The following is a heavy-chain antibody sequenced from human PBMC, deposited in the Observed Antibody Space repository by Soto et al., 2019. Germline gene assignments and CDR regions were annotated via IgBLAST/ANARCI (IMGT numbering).Heavy chain of an antibody. V-gene: IGHV1-3*01. J-gene: IGHJ6*02. D-gene: IGHD5-12*01. CDR1: GYSFSSAP. Sequence: APLKLACKASGYSFSSAPMHCLSQNTGQRLEWMGWINAGNGNTKYSQKFQGRVTITRDTSASTAYMELSSLRSEDTAVYYCARDRYARSYGMDVWGQGTTVTVSS. CDR2: INAGNGNT. CDR3: ARDRYARSYGMDV.